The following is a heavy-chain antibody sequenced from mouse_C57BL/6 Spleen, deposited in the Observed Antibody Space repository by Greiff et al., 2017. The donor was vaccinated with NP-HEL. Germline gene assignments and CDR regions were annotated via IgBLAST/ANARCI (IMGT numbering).Heavy chain of an antibody. CDR2: IDPETGGT. D-gene: IGHD2-5*01. Sequence: LQESGAELVRPGASVTLSCKASGYTFTDYEMHWVKQTPVHGLEWIGAIDPETGGTAYNQKFKGKAILTADKSSSTAYMELRSLTSEDSAVYYCTREKDYSNYEGVDYWGQGTSVTVSS. CDR1: GYTFTDYE. V-gene: IGHV1-15*01. CDR3: TREKDYSNYEGVDY. J-gene: IGHJ4*01.